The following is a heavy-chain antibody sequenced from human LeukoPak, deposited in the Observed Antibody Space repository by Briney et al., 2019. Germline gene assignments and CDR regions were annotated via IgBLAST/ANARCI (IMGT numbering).Heavy chain of an antibody. CDR1: GYTFTSYG. CDR2: MHPNSGDT. CDR3: ARGRLNGNVDF. J-gene: IGHJ4*02. Sequence: ASVKVSCKASGYTFTSYGISWVRQAAGQGFEWMGWMHPNSGDTGYAHNLQGRITITRDSSTATVFMELSSLRSEDTAMYYCARGRLNGNVDFWGQGTLVTVSS. D-gene: IGHD1-20*01. V-gene: IGHV1-8*03.